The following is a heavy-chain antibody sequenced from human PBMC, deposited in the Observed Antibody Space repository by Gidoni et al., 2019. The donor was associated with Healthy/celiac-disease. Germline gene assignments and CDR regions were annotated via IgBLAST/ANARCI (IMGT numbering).Heavy chain of an antibody. CDR2: SYYSGST. J-gene: IGHJ6*02. CDR3: ARTLRVYAAGRIYYYYGMDV. Sequence: QLQLQESGPGLVTPSETLSLTCTVSGGAIRSSSYYWGWLRQPPGKGLECIGSSYYSGSTYYNPSLKSRVTISVDTSKNQFSLKLSSVTAADTAVYYCARTLRVYAAGRIYYYYGMDVWGQGTTVTVAS. CDR1: GGAIRSSSYY. V-gene: IGHV4-39*07. D-gene: IGHD2-8*01.